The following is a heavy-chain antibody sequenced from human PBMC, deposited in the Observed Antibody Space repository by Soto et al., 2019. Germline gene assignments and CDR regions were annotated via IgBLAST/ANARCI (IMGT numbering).Heavy chain of an antibody. V-gene: IGHV1-69*13. J-gene: IGHJ6*02. CDR2: IIPIFGTA. CDR3: ASPPIVATIVNYYYGMDV. D-gene: IGHD5-12*01. CDR1: GGTFSSYA. Sequence: SVKVSCKASGGTFSSYAISWVRQAPGQGLEWMGGIIPIFGTANYAQKFQGRVTITADESTSTAYMELSSLRSEDTALYYCASPPIVATIVNYYYGMDVWGQGTTVTVSS.